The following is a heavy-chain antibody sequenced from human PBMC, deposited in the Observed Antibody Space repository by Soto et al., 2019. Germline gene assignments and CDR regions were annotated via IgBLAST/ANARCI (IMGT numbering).Heavy chain of an antibody. CDR3: SGEPLRSFAMDV. CDR2: IIPTFGQT. J-gene: IGHJ6*02. Sequence: QEQLVQSGAEVKKPGSSVKVSCKAPGDTFSSYAISWVRQAPGQGLEWMGKIIPTFGQTHYAEKFRGTLTISAEESTSTVYMELSSLMAEDTAVYYCSGEPLRSFAMDVWGQGPTVIVSS. CDR1: GDTFSSYA. V-gene: IGHV1-69*18. D-gene: IGHD3-10*02.